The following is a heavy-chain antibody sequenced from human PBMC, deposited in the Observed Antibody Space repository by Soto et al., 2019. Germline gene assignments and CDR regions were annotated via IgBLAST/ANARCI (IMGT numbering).Heavy chain of an antibody. D-gene: IGHD5-18*01. Sequence: SETLSLTCTVSGDSIRNYYWSWIRQPPGKGLVYIGYIFYSGSTNYNPSLKSRVAISVDTSRNQFALKLRSVTAADTATYYCARLKRGYSYGSIIDFWGRGTLVTVSS. V-gene: IGHV4-59*08. J-gene: IGHJ4*01. CDR1: GDSIRNYY. CDR2: IFYSGST. CDR3: ARLKRGYSYGSIIDF.